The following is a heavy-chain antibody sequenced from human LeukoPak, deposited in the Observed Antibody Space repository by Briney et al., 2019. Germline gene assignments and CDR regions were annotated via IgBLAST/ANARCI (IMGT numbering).Heavy chain of an antibody. CDR3: AREDVVLVDAVRYYYYGMDV. Sequence: ASVKVSCKASGFNFISYYMHWVRQAPGQGLEWMGIINPSGGSTSYAQKFQDRVTMTRDTSTSTVYMELSSLKSEDTAVYYCAREDVVLVDAVRYYYYGMDVWGQGTTVTVSS. D-gene: IGHD2-8*01. CDR2: INPSGGST. J-gene: IGHJ6*02. CDR1: GFNFISYY. V-gene: IGHV1-46*01.